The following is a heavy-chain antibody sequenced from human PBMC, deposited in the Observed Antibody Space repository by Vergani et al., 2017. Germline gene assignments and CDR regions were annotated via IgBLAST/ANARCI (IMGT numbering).Heavy chain of an antibody. CDR2: IKSKTDGGTT. J-gene: IGHJ4*02. Sequence: EVQPVESGGGLVKPGGSLRLSCAASGFTFSNAWMSWVRQAPGKGLEWVGRIKSKTDGGTTDYAAPVKGRFTISRDDSKNTLYLQMNSLRAEDTALYHCARAGDGSGWSDPNFDYWGQGTLVTVSS. CDR1: GFTFSNAW. V-gene: IGHV3-15*05. D-gene: IGHD6-19*01. CDR3: ARAGDGSGWSDPNFDY.